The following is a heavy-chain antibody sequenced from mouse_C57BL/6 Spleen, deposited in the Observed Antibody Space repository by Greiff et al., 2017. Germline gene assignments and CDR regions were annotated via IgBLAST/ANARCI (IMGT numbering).Heavy chain of an antibody. Sequence: QVQLQQSGPELVKPGASVKISCKASGYAFSSSWMNWVKKRPGKGLEWIGRIYPGDGDTKYNGKLKGKATLTADKSSSTAYMQLSSLTSEDSAVYFYARGYYDYAGNFAMGYCGEGTSVTISS. CDR3: ARGYYDYAGNFAMGY. D-gene: IGHD2-4*01. CDR1: GYAFSSSW. CDR2: IYPGDGDT. V-gene: IGHV1-82*01. J-gene: IGHJ4*01.